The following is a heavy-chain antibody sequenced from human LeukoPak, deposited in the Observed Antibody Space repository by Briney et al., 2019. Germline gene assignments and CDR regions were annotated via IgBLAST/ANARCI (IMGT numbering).Heavy chain of an antibody. D-gene: IGHD3-10*01. V-gene: IGHV3-11*05. CDR2: ITSGTSYT. Sequence: PGGSLRLSCAASGFTFSDYYMSWIRQAPGKGLEWVAYITSGTSYTNYADSVKGRFTISRDNVKDSLYLQMNSLRAEDTAVFYCARVTGSYSFDSWGQGTLVTVSS. CDR3: ARVTGSYSFDS. CDR1: GFTFSDYY. J-gene: IGHJ4*02.